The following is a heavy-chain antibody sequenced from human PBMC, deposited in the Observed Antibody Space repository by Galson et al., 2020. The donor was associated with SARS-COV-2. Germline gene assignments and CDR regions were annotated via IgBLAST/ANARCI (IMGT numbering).Heavy chain of an antibody. D-gene: IGHD6-13*01. CDR2: MYSSGGT. CDR1: GGSISSGSYY. Sequence: SETLSLTCTASGGSISSGSYYWSWIRPPAGKGLEWIGRMYSSGGTNYNPSLKSRVTISLDTSKNQFSLKLTSVTAADTAVYYCARVAGYRSSWYYFDYWGQGTLVTVSS. V-gene: IGHV4-61*02. J-gene: IGHJ4*02. CDR3: ARVAGYRSSWYYFDY.